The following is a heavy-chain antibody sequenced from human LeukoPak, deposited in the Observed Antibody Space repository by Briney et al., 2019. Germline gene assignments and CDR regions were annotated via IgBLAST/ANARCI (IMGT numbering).Heavy chain of an antibody. CDR2: ISTGDSAI. J-gene: IGHJ4*02. V-gene: IGHV3-48*03. CDR1: GFSFRSYE. Sequence: GGSLRLSCAASGFSFRSYEMNWVRQAPGQGLEWASFISTGDSAISYAESVKGRFTISRDNAKNSLYLQMNSLRAEDTAVYYCARGNTYFDYWGQGTLVTVSS. D-gene: IGHD3-10*01. CDR3: ARGNTYFDY.